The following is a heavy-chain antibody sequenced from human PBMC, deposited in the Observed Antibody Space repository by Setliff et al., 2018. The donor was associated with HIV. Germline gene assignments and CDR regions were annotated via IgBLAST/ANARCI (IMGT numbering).Heavy chain of an antibody. J-gene: IGHJ3*02. D-gene: IGHD2-15*01. CDR2: INPSGGST. CDR3: ARDRNVVVVAAYAFDI. CDR1: GYTFTSYY. Sequence: ASVKVSCKASGYTFTSYYMHWVRQAPGQGLEWMGIINPSGGSTSYAQKFQGGVTMTRDTSTSTVYMELSSLRSEDTAVYYCARDRNVVVVAAYAFDIWGQGTMVTVSS. V-gene: IGHV1-46*01.